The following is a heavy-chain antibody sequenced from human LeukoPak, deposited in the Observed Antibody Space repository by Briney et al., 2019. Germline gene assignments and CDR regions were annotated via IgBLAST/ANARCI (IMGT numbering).Heavy chain of an antibody. D-gene: IGHD3-3*02. CDR3: ARGSAFSPPPFAY. CDR2: ISTDGYTQ. Sequence: QPGGSLRLSCAASGFTFSNYAMHWVRQAPGKGLEWLAVISTDGYTQSYADSVKGRFTISRDNSKSTLYLQVTSLGAEDTTVYYCARGSAFSPPPFAYWGQGTLVTVSS. V-gene: IGHV3-30-3*01. J-gene: IGHJ4*02. CDR1: GFTFSNYA.